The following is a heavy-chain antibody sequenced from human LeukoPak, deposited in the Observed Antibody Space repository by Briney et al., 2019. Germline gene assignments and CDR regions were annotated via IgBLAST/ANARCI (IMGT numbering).Heavy chain of an antibody. J-gene: IGHJ4*02. D-gene: IGHD6-13*01. V-gene: IGHV1-69*04. CDR1: GGTFSSYA. CDR2: IIPILGIA. CDR3: ARSGIAAAGPSDY. Sequence: SVKVSCKASGGTFSSYAISWVRQAPGQGLEWMGRIIPILGIANYAQKFQGRVTITADKSTSTAYMELSGLRSEDTAVYYCARSGIAAAGPSDYWGQGTLVTVSS.